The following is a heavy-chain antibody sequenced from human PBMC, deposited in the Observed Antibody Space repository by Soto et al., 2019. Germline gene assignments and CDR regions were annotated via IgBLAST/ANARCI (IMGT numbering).Heavy chain of an antibody. CDR1: GYTFTSYG. D-gene: IGHD2-2*01. J-gene: IGHJ6*02. V-gene: IGHV1-18*04. Sequence: ASVKVSCKASGYTFTSYGISWVRQAPGQGLEWMGWISAYNGNTNYAQKLQGRVTMTTDTSTSTAYMELRSLRSDDTAVYYCARVGYCSSTSCFYYYYYGMDVWGQGTTVTVSS. CDR2: ISAYNGNT. CDR3: ARVGYCSSTSCFYYYYYGMDV.